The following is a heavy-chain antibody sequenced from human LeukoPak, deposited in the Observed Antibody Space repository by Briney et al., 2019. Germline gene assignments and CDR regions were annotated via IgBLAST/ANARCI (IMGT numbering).Heavy chain of an antibody. CDR1: GGSISSSYY. CDR3: ARLRTGAHFDY. V-gene: IGHV4-39*01. J-gene: IGHJ4*02. D-gene: IGHD3/OR15-3a*01. CDR2: IYYSGSP. Sequence: SETLSLTCIVSGGSISSSYYWIWIRQPPGKGLEWIGSIYYSGSPYYNPSLKSRVTISVDTSKNQFSLKLSSVTAADTAVYYCARLRTGAHFDYWGQGTLVTVSS.